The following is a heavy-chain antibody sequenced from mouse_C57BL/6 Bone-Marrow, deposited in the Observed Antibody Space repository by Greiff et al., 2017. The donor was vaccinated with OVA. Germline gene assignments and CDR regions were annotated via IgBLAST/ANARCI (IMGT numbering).Heavy chain of an antibody. D-gene: IGHD1-1*01. J-gene: IGHJ4*01. CDR2: SSNKANDYTT. CDR1: GFTFSDFY. V-gene: IGHV7-1*01. Sequence: EVKLVESGGGLVQSGRSLRLSCATSGFTFSDFYMAWVRQAPGKGLEWIAASSNKANDYTTEYSASVKGRFIVSRDTSQSILYLQMNALRAEDTAIYYGARDALIFPMDYWGQGTSVTVSS. CDR3: ARDALIFPMDY.